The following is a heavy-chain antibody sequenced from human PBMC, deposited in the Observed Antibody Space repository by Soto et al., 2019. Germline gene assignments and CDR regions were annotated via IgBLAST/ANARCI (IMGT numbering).Heavy chain of an antibody. V-gene: IGHV4-4*02. J-gene: IGHJ6*02. D-gene: IGHD2-2*01. CDR2: IYHSGST. CDR3: ARVVGGYYYGMDV. Sequence: QVQLQESGPGLVKPSGTLSLTCAVSGGSISSSNWWSWVRQPPGKGLEWIGEIYHSGSTNYNPSLKSRVTIAVDKSKNQFSLTLSSVTDADTAVYYCARVVGGYYYGMDVWGQGTTVSVS. CDR1: GGSISSSNW.